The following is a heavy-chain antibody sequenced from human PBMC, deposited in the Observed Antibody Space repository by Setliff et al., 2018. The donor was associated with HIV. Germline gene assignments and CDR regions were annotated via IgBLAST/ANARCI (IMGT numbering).Heavy chain of an antibody. D-gene: IGHD2-2*01. V-gene: IGHV4-59*01. CDR2: IFYNGRI. CDR3: ARSSVGYVDC. Sequence: SETLSLTCSVSGASIHSYYWMWIRQPPGKGLEWIGHIFYNGRIDYTPSLKSRLTISVDTSNNQVSLQLSSLTPADTAVYFCARSSVGYVDCWGPGKLVTVPQ. J-gene: IGHJ4*02. CDR1: GASIHSYY.